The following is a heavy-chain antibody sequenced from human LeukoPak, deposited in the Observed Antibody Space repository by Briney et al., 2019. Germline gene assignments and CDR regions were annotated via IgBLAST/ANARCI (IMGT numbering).Heavy chain of an antibody. Sequence: SLRLSCAASGFTFYDYAMHAVRPAPGKGLEWVSGISWNSGSIGYADSVKGRFTISRDNAKNSLYLQMNSLRAEDMALYYCAKDTDGRYSANGGFDYWGQGTLVTVSS. V-gene: IGHV3-9*03. CDR1: GFTFYDYA. CDR3: AKDTDGRYSANGGFDY. CDR2: ISWNSGSI. J-gene: IGHJ4*02. D-gene: IGHD5-12*01.